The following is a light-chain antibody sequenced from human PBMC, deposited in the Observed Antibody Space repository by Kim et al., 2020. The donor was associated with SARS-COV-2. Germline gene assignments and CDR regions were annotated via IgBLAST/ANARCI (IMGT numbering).Light chain of an antibody. CDR3: NARDSSGNHVL. Sequence: ALGKTVTITCQGDSLRGYEASWFRQKAGQAPILVIYGDKNRPSGIPDRFSGSGSGNTASLTITGAQAEDEADYYCNARDSSGNHVLFGGGTQLTVL. CDR1: SLRGYE. J-gene: IGLJ3*02. CDR2: GDK. V-gene: IGLV3-19*01.